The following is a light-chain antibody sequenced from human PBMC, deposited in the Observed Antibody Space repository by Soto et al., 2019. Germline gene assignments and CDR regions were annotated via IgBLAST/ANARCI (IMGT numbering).Light chain of an antibody. V-gene: IGLV2-23*02. J-gene: IGLJ3*02. CDR1: SSDVGLYNL. CDR3: CSYVGSSILM. Sequence: QSALTQPASVSGSPGQSITISCTGTSSDVGLYNLVSWYQHLPGKAPKLIIYEVNERPSGISDRFSGSKSGNTASLTISGLQDEDEPDYYCCSYVGSSILMFGGGTKLTVL. CDR2: EVN.